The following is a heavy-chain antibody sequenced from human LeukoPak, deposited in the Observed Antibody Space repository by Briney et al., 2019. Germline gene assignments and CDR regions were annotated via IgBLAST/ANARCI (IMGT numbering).Heavy chain of an antibody. CDR1: GFTFSDYA. CDR3: ARQPELVTYFDY. D-gene: IGHD2-21*02. V-gene: IGHV3-48*02. CDR2: ISSRSGPVM. J-gene: IGHJ4*02. Sequence: PGGSLRVSCEASGFTFSDYAMNWVRQAPGRGLEWLSYISSRSGPVMYYADSVKGRFTISRDNAKNSLYLQMNSLTDGDTAVYYCARQPELVTYFDYWGQGALVTVSS.